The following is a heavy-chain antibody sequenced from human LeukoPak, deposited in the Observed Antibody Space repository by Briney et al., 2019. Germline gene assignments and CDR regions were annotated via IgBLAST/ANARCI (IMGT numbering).Heavy chain of an antibody. J-gene: IGHJ4*02. CDR3: ASASGSSWYYFDY. Sequence: SETLSLTCGVSDYWNWIRQAPGKGLEWLGYIYYTGSTTYNPSVKSRITISLDTSKKQISLKLRSVTAADTAVYYCASASGSSWYYFDYWGQGTLVTVSS. CDR2: IYYTGST. CDR1: DY. V-gene: IGHV4-59*01. D-gene: IGHD6-13*01.